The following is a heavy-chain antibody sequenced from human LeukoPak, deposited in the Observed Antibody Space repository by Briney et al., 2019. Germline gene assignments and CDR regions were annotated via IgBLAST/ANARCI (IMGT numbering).Heavy chain of an antibody. CDR1: GGTFSSYA. Sequence: SVKVSCKASGGTFSSYAISWVRQAPGQGLEWMGRIIPTLGIANYAQKFQGRVTITADKSTGTAYMELSSLRSEDTAVYYCARDMGYYYYYGMDVWGQGTTVTVSS. J-gene: IGHJ6*02. CDR2: IIPTLGIA. V-gene: IGHV1-69*04. D-gene: IGHD1-26*01. CDR3: ARDMGYYYYYGMDV.